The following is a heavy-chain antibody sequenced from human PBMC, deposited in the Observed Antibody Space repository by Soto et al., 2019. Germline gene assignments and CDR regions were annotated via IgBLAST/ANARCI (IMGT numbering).Heavy chain of an antibody. V-gene: IGHV3-53*04. Sequence: EVQLVESGGGLVQPGGSLRLSCVASGIPVSSNYMTWVRQAPGKGLEWVSVLHSGGDTYYANSVKGCITISTHDSTYPLFLQTHSLTAEDTAVYYCAREGPYYYASRMDVWGQGTTVTVSS. CDR1: GIPVSSNY. CDR3: AREGPYYYASRMDV. J-gene: IGHJ6*02. D-gene: IGHD3-10*01. CDR2: LHSGGDT.